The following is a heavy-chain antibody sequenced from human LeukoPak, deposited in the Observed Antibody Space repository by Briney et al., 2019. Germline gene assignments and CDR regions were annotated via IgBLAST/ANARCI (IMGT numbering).Heavy chain of an antibody. J-gene: IGHJ4*02. V-gene: IGHV3-53*01. CDR2: IYSGGST. Sequence: GGSLRLSCAASGFTFRSYAMSWVRQAPGKGLEWVSVIYSGGSTYYADSVKGRFTISRDNSKNTLYLQMNSLRAEDTALYYCARGQGFRIQPHRYYFDYWGQGTLVTVSS. CDR3: ARGQGFRIQPHRYYFDY. CDR1: GFTFRSYA. D-gene: IGHD5-18*01.